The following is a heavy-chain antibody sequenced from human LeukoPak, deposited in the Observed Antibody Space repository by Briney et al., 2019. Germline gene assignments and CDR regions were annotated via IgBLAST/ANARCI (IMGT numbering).Heavy chain of an antibody. CDR1: GFTFSKAW. J-gene: IGHJ3*01. CDR2: IKSKTDGGTT. CDR3: TTGVVD. V-gene: IGHV3-15*01. Sequence: GGALRLSCAGSGFTFSKAWMSWGRPAPGEGLEWVGRIKSKTDGGTTGYAAPVKGRFTISRDDSKNTLYLQMNSLKTEDTAVYYCTTGVVDWGQGTMVTVSS. D-gene: IGHD2-15*01.